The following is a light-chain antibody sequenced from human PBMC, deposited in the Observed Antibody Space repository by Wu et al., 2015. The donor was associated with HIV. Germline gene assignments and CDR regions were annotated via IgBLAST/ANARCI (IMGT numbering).Light chain of an antibody. CDR2: QAS. CDR1: HTVSSW. J-gene: IGKJ1*01. Sequence: IQMTQSPSTLSAPVGDRVTITCRASHTVSSWLAWYQQKPGKAPKLLISQASNLESGVPSRFSGSGSGTEFTLTISSLQPEDFASYYCEQYETFSTFGQGTKVEIK. CDR3: EQYETFST. V-gene: IGKV1-5*03.